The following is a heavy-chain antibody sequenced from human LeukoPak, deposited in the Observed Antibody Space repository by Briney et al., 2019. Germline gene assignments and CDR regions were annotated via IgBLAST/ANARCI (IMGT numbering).Heavy chain of an antibody. D-gene: IGHD6-19*01. CDR3: ATASYSSGPYYYGMDV. Sequence: GGSLRLSCAASGFTFSSYAMSWVRQAPGKELEWVSAISGSGGGTYYADYVKGRFSISRDNSKNTLYLHMNSLRAEDTALYYCATASYSSGPYYYGMDVWGHGTTVTVSS. CDR2: ISGSGGGT. CDR1: GFTFSSYA. V-gene: IGHV3-23*01. J-gene: IGHJ6*02.